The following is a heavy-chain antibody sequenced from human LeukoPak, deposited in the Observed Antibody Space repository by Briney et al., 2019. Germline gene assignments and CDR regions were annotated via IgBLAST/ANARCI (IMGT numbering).Heavy chain of an antibody. J-gene: IGHJ4*02. D-gene: IGHD6-13*01. Sequence: SETLSLTCTVSGGSISSSSYSWGWLRQPPGKGLEWIGSIYYSGSTYYNPSLKSRVTISVDTSKNQFSLKLSSVTAADTAVYYCARVGGGSWSWGISGWGQGTLVTVSS. V-gene: IGHV4-39*07. CDR2: IYYSGST. CDR3: ARVGGGSWSWGISG. CDR1: GGSISSSSYS.